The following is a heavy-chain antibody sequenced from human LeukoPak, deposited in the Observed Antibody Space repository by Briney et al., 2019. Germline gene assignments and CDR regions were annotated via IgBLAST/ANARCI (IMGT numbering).Heavy chain of an antibody. D-gene: IGHD1-26*01. Sequence: SETLSLTCTVSGGSISSYYWGWIRQPPGKGLEWIGSIYYNGITYHNPSLTSRVTISVDTSKNQFSLKLSSVTAADTAIYYCARPTGGTYSVPFDYWGQGTLVTVSS. CDR3: ARPTGGTYSVPFDY. CDR1: GGSISSYY. V-gene: IGHV4-39*01. J-gene: IGHJ4*02. CDR2: IYYNGIT.